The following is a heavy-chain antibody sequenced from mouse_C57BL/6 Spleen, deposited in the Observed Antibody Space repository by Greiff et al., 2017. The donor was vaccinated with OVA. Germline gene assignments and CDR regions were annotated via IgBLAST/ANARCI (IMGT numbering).Heavy chain of an antibody. CDR2: IRSKSNNYAT. CDR3: VRHSSDGFAY. CDR1: GFSFNTYA. J-gene: IGHJ3*01. Sequence: EVQLVESGGGLVQPKGSLKLSCAASGFSFNTYAMNWVRQAPGKGLEWVARIRSKSNNYATYYADSVKDRFTISRDDSESMLYLQMNNLKTEDIAMYYCVRHSSDGFAYWGQGTLVTVSA. V-gene: IGHV10-1*01.